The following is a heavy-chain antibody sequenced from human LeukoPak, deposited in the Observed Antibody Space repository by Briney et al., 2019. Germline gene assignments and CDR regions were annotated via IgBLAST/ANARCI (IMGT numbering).Heavy chain of an antibody. V-gene: IGHV3-66*02. CDR3: ANSSWSRSNWFDP. Sequence: PGGSLRLSRAASGFTVSSNSMTWVRQAPGKGLEWVSVIYSGGTTYYADSVKGRFTISRDNSKNTLYLQMNSLRVEDTAVYYCANSSWSRSNWFDPWGQGTLVTVSS. CDR1: GFTVSSNS. D-gene: IGHD6-13*01. CDR2: IYSGGTT. J-gene: IGHJ5*02.